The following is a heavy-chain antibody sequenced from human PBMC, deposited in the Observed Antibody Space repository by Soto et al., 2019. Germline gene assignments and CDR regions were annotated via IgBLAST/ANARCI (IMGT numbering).Heavy chain of an antibody. CDR2: IYQSGNT. Sequence: QLQLRESGAGLVKTSETLSLTCTVSGGSISSGAYSWSWIRQSPGKGLEWLGFIYQSGNTYYSPSLQSPVAISMALSKTQLSLQLRSVTDADTAVYYCVRDTSGCSDRDRYLSGWFDPWGPGTLVTVSS. D-gene: IGHD6-19*01. CDR1: GGSISSGAYS. J-gene: IGHJ5*02. CDR3: VRDTSGCSDRDRYLSGWFDP. V-gene: IGHV4-30-2*06.